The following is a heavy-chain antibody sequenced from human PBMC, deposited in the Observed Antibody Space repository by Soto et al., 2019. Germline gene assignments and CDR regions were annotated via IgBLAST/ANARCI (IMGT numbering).Heavy chain of an antibody. V-gene: IGHV3-23*01. CDR2: ISGSGGST. Sequence: PGGSLRLSCAASGFTFGNHAMSWVRQATGKGLEWLSAISGSGGSTYYEDSVKGRFTISRDNSKNTLSLQMNSLRAEDTAVYYCAKSKFRDQLLSDAFDIRGQGTMVTVSS. J-gene: IGHJ3*02. D-gene: IGHD2-2*01. CDR3: AKSKFRDQLLSDAFDI. CDR1: GFTFGNHA.